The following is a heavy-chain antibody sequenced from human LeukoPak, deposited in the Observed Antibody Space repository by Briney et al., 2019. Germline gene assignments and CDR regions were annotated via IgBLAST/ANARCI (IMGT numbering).Heavy chain of an antibody. CDR2: INPNSGGT. Sequence: ASVKVSCKASGYTFTGYYMHWVRQAPGQGLEWMGWINPNSGGTNYAQKFQGRVTMTRDTSISTAYMELSRLRSDDTAVYYCARGIMITFGGVIGHNWFDPWGQGTLVTVSS. J-gene: IGHJ5*02. D-gene: IGHD3-16*02. CDR1: GYTFTGYY. CDR3: ARGIMITFGGVIGHNWFDP. V-gene: IGHV1-2*02.